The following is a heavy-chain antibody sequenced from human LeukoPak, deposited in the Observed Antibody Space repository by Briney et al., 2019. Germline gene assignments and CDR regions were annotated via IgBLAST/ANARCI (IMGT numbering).Heavy chain of an antibody. Sequence: ASVKVSCKVSGYTLTELSMHWVRQAPGKGLEWMGGFDPEDGETIYAQKFQGRVTMTEDTSTHTAYMELSSLRAEDTVVYYCAGDYSPPHYYDNSGYFDDRGQGTLVTVSS. CDR2: FDPEDGET. V-gene: IGHV1-24*01. D-gene: IGHD3-22*01. CDR1: GYTLTELS. J-gene: IGHJ4*02. CDR3: AGDYSPPHYYDNSGYFDD.